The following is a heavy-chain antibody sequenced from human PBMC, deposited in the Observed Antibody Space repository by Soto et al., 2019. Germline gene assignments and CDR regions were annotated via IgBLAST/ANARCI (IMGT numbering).Heavy chain of an antibody. CDR1: GFTFSNYW. V-gene: IGHV3-74*01. D-gene: IGHD3-9*01. CDR2: INSDGSST. CDR3: VRDYFVLEMDY. J-gene: IGHJ4*02. Sequence: GGSLRLSCAASGFTFSNYWMHWVRQAPGKGLVWVSHINSDGSSTTYADSVKGRFTISRDNAKNTLYLQMNSLRAEDTAIYYCVRDYFVLEMDYGGLETLATVSS.